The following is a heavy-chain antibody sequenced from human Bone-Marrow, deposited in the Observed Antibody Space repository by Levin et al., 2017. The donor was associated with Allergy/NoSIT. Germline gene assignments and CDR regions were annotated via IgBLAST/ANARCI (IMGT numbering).Heavy chain of an antibody. V-gene: IGHV3-23*01. CDR1: GFIFSNYG. CDR3: AKVQITYTLNDGDS. Sequence: PGGSLRLSCAASGFIFSNYGMTWVRQAPGKGLEWVSTISGSGGSSYYADSVKGRFTISRDNSENTLYLQMNSLRPEDTALYYCAKVQITYTLNDGDSWGQGTLVTVSS. D-gene: IGHD1-1*01. CDR2: ISGSGGSS. J-gene: IGHJ4*02.